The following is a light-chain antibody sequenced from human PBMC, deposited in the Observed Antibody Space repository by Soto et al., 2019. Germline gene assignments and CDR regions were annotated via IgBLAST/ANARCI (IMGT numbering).Light chain of an antibody. Sequence: DIQMTQSPSSVSASVGDRVTIACRASEGIDSWLAWYQQKPGEAPKLLISAASTLQSAVPTRFSCSGFGTDFTLTITSLQAEDSATYYCQQGIHFPLAFGGGTKVEIK. V-gene: IGKV1-12*01. CDR2: AAS. CDR1: EGIDSW. J-gene: IGKJ4*01. CDR3: QQGIHFPLA.